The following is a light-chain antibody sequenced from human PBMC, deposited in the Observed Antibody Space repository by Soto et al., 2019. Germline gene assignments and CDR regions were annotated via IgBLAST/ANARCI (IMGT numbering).Light chain of an antibody. CDR3: QQYYGYPRT. CDR1: QGIRDS. CDR2: AAS. V-gene: IGKV1-8*01. Sequence: AIRMTQSPSSVSASTGDRLTITCRASQGIRDSLAWYQQVPGKAPKPLIYAASTLQTGVPSRFSGSGSGTDFTLTISSLQSEDIATYYCQQYYGYPRTFGQGTKVEFK. J-gene: IGKJ1*01.